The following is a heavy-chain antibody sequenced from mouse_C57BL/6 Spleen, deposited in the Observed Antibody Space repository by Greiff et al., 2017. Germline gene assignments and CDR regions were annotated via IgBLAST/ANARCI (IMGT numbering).Heavy chain of an antibody. CDR3: ARDPGDDTDFDY. CDR2: ISDGGSYT. Sequence: EVQGVESGGGLVKPGGSLKLSCAASGFTFSSYAMSWVRQTPEKRLEWVATISDGGSYTYYPDNVKGRFTISRDNAKNNLYLQMSHLKSEDTAMYYCARDPGDDTDFDYWGQGTTLTVSS. D-gene: IGHD2-12*01. V-gene: IGHV5-4*01. J-gene: IGHJ2*01. CDR1: GFTFSSYA.